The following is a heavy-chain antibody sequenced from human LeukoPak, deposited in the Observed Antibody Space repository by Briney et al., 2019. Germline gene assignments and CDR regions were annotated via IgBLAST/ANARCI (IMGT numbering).Heavy chain of an antibody. V-gene: IGHV3-23*01. Sequence: PGGSLRLSCAASGFTFSSYAMSWVRQAPGKGLEWVSAISGSGGSTYCADSVKGRFTISRDNSKNTLYLQMNSLRAEDTAVYYCAKAPSIAAAGTSAFDIWGQGTMVTVSS. D-gene: IGHD6-13*01. CDR1: GFTFSSYA. J-gene: IGHJ3*02. CDR3: AKAPSIAAAGTSAFDI. CDR2: ISGSGGST.